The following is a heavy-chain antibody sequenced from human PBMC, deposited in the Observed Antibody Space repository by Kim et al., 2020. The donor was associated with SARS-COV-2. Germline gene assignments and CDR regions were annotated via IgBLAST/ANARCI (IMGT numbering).Heavy chain of an antibody. CDR2: ISGSGGTT. V-gene: IGHV3-23*01. J-gene: IGHJ6*01. CDR1: GFTFSSYA. Sequence: GGSLRLSCAASGFTFSSYAMSWVRQAPGKGLEWVSAISGSGGTTYYASSVKGRFTISDANNKHSLFLQMNSPGAEATAVYYSAKGYYYDLSGYYY. D-gene: IGHD3-22*01. CDR3: AKGYYYDLSGYYY.